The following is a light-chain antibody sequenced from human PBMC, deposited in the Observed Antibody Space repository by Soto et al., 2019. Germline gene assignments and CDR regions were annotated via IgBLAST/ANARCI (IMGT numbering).Light chain of an antibody. J-gene: IGLJ2*01. Sequence: SYELTQPPSVSVAPGKTARIPCGGNNIGSKSVHWYQQKPGQAPVLVIYYDSDRPSGIPERFSGSNSGNTATLTISRVEAGDEADYYCQVWDSSSDHAVFGGGTKVTVL. CDR2: YDS. CDR1: NIGSKS. CDR3: QVWDSSSDHAV. V-gene: IGLV3-21*04.